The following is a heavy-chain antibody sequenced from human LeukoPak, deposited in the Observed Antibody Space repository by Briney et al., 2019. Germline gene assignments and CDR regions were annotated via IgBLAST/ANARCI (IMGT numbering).Heavy chain of an antibody. Sequence: SETLSLTCTVSGGSISSYYWSWIRQPPGKGLEWIGYIYYSGSTNYNPSLKSRVTISVDTSKNQYSLKLSSVTAADTAVYYCVRGSIMYYFDYWGQGTLVTVSS. V-gene: IGHV4-59*01. CDR1: GGSISSYY. D-gene: IGHD2/OR15-2a*01. CDR3: VRGSIMYYFDY. CDR2: IYYSGST. J-gene: IGHJ4*02.